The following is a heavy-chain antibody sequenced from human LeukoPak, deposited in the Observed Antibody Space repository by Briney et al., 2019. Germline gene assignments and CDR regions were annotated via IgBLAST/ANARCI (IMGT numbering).Heavy chain of an antibody. J-gene: IGHJ6*03. V-gene: IGHV4-34*01. Sequence: SETQSLTCAVYGGSFSGYYWSWIRQPPGKGLEWIGEINHSGSTNYNPSLKSRVTISVDTSKNQFSLKLSSVTAADTAVYYCAHGDSSSPDYYYYYYMDVWGKGTTVTVSS. CDR1: GGSFSGYY. D-gene: IGHD6-6*01. CDR2: INHSGST. CDR3: AHGDSSSPDYYYYYYMDV.